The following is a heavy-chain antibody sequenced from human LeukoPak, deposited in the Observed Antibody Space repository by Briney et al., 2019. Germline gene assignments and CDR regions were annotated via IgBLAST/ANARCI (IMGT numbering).Heavy chain of an antibody. CDR3: ARTASRSLQDASDI. Sequence: GESLKISCKGSGYTFNNYWIGWVRQMPGKGLEWMGIIYPADSDTRYSPSFQGQVTISADRSTTTAYLQWSSLKDSDTAMYYCARTASRSLQDASDIWGQGTTVTVSS. J-gene: IGHJ3*02. CDR1: GYTFNNYW. D-gene: IGHD5-18*01. CDR2: IYPADSDT. V-gene: IGHV5-51*01.